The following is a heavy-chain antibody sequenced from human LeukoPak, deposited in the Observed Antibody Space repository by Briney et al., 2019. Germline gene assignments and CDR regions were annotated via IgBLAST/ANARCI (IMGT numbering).Heavy chain of an antibody. V-gene: IGHV3-23*01. CDR2: ISERGGST. CDR3: AKRGVVIRGILVIGYHQEAYHYDF. J-gene: IGHJ4*02. Sequence: GGSLRLSCVVSGISLSNYAMTWVRQAPGKGLEWVSYISERGGSTTYADSVKGRFTTSRDTSLNTLYLQMNNLRAEATAVYFCAKRGVVIRGILVIGYHQEAYHYDFWGQGVLVTVSS. D-gene: IGHD3-10*01. CDR1: GISLSNYA.